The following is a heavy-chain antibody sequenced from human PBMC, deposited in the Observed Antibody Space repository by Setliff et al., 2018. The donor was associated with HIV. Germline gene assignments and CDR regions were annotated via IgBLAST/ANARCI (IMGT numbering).Heavy chain of an antibody. J-gene: IGHJ3*02. Sequence: SSETLSLTCTVSGGSISTSHGNWIRQPPGKGLEWIAYIDISGTTNYNPSLNSRVTISLDTSRNQFSLKLGSVTAADTAMYYCAREHCSGGSCNGFDIWGQATMVTV. CDR1: GGSISTSH. D-gene: IGHD2-15*01. CDR2: IDISGTT. V-gene: IGHV4-4*09. CDR3: AREHCSGGSCNGFDI.